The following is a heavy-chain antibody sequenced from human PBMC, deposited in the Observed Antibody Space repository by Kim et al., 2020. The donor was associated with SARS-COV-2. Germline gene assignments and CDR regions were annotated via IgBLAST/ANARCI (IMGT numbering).Heavy chain of an antibody. Sequence: SETLSLTCAVYGGSFSDYYWSWIRQPPGKGLEWIGEINHSGSTNYNPSLKSRVTISVNTSKNKFSLKLSSVTAADTAVYYCARGTRQWLVRGPYYYYMDVWGKGTTVTVSS. CDR2: INHSGST. CDR3: ARGTRQWLVRGPYYYYMDV. V-gene: IGHV4-34*01. CDR1: GGSFSDYY. J-gene: IGHJ6*03. D-gene: IGHD6-19*01.